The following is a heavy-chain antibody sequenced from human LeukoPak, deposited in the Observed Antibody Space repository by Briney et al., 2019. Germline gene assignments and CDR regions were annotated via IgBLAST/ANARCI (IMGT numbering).Heavy chain of an antibody. CDR1: GFTFSSYW. J-gene: IGHJ4*02. CDR3: AKVVQLLWFGELSPYYFDY. Sequence: GGSLRLSCAASGFTFSSYWMNWVRQAPGKGLEWVANIKQDGSEKYYVDSVKGRFTVSRDNAKNSLYLQMNSLRAEDTAVYYCAKVVQLLWFGELSPYYFDYWGQGTLVTVSS. V-gene: IGHV3-7*03. CDR2: IKQDGSEK. D-gene: IGHD3-10*01.